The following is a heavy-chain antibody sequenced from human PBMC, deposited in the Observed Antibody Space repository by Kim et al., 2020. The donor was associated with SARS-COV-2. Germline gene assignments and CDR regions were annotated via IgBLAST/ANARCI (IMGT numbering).Heavy chain of an antibody. V-gene: IGHV3-30-3*01. CDR1: GFTFSSYA. D-gene: IGHD6-13*01. CDR3: ARDKAAGGTDY. J-gene: IGHJ4*02. Sequence: GGSLRLSCAASGFTFSSYAMHWVRQAPGKGLEWVAVISYDGSNKYYADSVKGRFTISRDNSKNTLYLQMNSLRAEDTAVYYCARDKAAGGTDYWGQGTLVTVPS. CDR2: ISYDGSNK.